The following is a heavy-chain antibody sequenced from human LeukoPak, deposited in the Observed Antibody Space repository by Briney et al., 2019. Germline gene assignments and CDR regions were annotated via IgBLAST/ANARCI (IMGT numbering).Heavy chain of an antibody. Sequence: ASVKVSCKASGGTFSSYAISWVRQAPGQGPEWMGRIIPILGIANYAQKFQGRVTITADKSTSTAYMELSSLRSEDTAVYYCARHPYGDHFDYWGQGTLVTVSS. CDR1: GGTFSSYA. J-gene: IGHJ4*02. CDR3: ARHPYGDHFDY. CDR2: IIPILGIA. V-gene: IGHV1-69*04. D-gene: IGHD4-17*01.